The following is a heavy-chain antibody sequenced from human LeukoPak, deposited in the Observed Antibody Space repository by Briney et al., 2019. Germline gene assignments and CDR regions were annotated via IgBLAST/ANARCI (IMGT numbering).Heavy chain of an antibody. Sequence: GGSLRLSCAASGFTFSSYAMSWVRQAPGKGLEWVSAISGSGGSTYYADSVKGRFTISRDNSKNTLYLQMNSLRAEDTAVYYCAKVLDCSSTSCQSYYSDYWGQGTLVTVSS. CDR2: ISGSGGST. V-gene: IGHV3-23*01. D-gene: IGHD2-2*01. J-gene: IGHJ4*02. CDR3: AKVLDCSSTSCQSYYSDY. CDR1: GFTFSSYA.